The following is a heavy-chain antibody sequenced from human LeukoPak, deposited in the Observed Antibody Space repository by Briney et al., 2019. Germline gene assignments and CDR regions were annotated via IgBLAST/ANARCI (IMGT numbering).Heavy chain of an antibody. CDR1: GFTFSSYS. CDR2: ISTSSSYI. Sequence: GGSLSPSCPASGFTFSSYSMKWVRQAPGKGLEWASSISTSSSYIYYAYSVKGRFTISRDNAKNSLYLQMNSLSAEDTAVYYCAREDSPTDYWGQGTLVTVSS. V-gene: IGHV3-21*01. CDR3: AREDSPTDY. J-gene: IGHJ4*02. D-gene: IGHD2-21*01.